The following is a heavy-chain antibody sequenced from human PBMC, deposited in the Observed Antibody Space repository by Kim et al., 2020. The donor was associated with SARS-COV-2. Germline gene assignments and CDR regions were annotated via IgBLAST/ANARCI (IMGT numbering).Heavy chain of an antibody. Sequence: SETLSLTCTVSGGSISSYYWSWIRQPPGKGLEWIGYIYYSGSTNYNPSLKSRVTISVDTSKNQFSLKLSSVTAADTAVYYCARGAVAGTISWFDPWGQGTLVTVSS. CDR3: ARGAVAGTISWFDP. V-gene: IGHV4-59*08. D-gene: IGHD6-19*01. CDR2: IYYSGST. J-gene: IGHJ5*02. CDR1: GGSISSYY.